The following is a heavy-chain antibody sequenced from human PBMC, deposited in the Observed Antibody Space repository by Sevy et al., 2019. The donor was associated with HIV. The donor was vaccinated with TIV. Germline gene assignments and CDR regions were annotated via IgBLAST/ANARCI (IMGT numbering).Heavy chain of an antibody. CDR1: GYTFTGYY. CDR3: ARGPQIVVVPAAILGTYYYYMDV. J-gene: IGHJ6*03. D-gene: IGHD2-2*01. CDR2: INPNSGGT. Sequence: ASVKVSCKASGYTFTGYYMHWVRQAPGQGLEWMGWINPNSGGTNYAQTFQGRVTMTRDTSISTAYMELSRLRSDDTAVYYCARGPQIVVVPAAILGTYYYYMDVWGKGTTVTVSS. V-gene: IGHV1-2*02.